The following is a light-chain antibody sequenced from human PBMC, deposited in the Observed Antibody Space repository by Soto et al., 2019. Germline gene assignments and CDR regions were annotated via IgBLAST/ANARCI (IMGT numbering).Light chain of an antibody. J-gene: IGKJ1*01. V-gene: IGKV3-20*01. CDR3: QQYGSSGT. Sequence: EIVLTQSPVTLSLSPGERSTLSCRASQSVSNNYLAWYQQKPGXAPXXLIYGASNRATGIPDRFSGSGSGTEFTLTISRLEPEDFAVYYCQQYGSSGTFGQGTKVDNK. CDR1: QSVSNNY. CDR2: GAS.